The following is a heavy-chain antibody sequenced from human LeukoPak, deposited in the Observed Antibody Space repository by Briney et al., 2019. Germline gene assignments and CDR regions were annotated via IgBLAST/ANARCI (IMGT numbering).Heavy chain of an antibody. CDR1: GFPFDDYA. CDR2: ISGDGGST. CDR3: AKVPLKGYNYGYYFDY. D-gene: IGHD5-18*01. J-gene: IGHJ4*02. Sequence: GGSLRRSCAASGFPFDDYAMHWGRRAPGKGLEGVSLISGDGGSTIYADSVKGRFTISRDNSKTSLYLRMNSLRTEDTALYYCAKVPLKGYNYGYYFDYWGQGTLVTVSS. V-gene: IGHV3-43*02.